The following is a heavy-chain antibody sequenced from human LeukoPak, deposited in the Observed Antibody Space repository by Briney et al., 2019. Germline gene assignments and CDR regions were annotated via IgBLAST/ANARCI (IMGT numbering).Heavy chain of an antibody. CDR2: ISAYKGNT. CDR3: ARGDPAYGSGTDLYDY. D-gene: IGHD3-10*01. J-gene: IGHJ4*02. Sequence: TSVKVSCKASGYTFTKYGISWVRQAPGQGLEWMGWISAYKGNTNYAQKLQGGVTMTTDTSTSTAYMELRSLRSDDTAVYYCARGDPAYGSGTDLYDYWGQGTLVTVSS. V-gene: IGHV1-18*01. CDR1: GYTFTKYG.